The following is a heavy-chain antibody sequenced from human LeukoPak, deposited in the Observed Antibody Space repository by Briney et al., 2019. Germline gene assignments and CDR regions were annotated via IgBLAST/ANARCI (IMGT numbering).Heavy chain of an antibody. CDR2: IYYSGSA. V-gene: IGHV4-39*07. Sequence: SETLSLTCTVSGDSVSRANYYWGCVRQPPGKGLEWIGSIYYSGSAFYNPSLKSRVTISVDTSKNQFSLNLRSVTAADTAIYYCESLGDGRIFDNWGQGALVTVSS. CDR1: GDSVSRANYY. CDR3: ESLGDGRIFDN. J-gene: IGHJ4*02. D-gene: IGHD1-26*01.